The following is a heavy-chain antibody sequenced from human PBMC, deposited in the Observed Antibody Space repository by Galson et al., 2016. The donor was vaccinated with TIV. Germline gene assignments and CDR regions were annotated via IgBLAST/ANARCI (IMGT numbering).Heavy chain of an antibody. CDR3: ARYPWGTTMVTGGMDV. Sequence: SLRLSCAASGFTFSSYWMHWVRQAPGKGLVWVSHINSDGSSTSYADSVKGRFTISRDNAKNTLYLQMNSLRVEDTTVYYCARYPWGTTMVTGGMDVWGQGTVVTASS. J-gene: IGHJ3*01. CDR1: GFTFSSYW. V-gene: IGHV3-74*01. D-gene: IGHD5-18*01. CDR2: INSDGSST.